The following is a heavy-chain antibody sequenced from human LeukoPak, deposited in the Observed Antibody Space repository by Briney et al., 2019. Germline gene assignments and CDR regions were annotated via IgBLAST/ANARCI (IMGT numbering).Heavy chain of an antibody. Sequence: PSETLSLSCTVSGVSISSGGYYWSWLRQRPGKGLEWIVYIYYSGSNYYNPSLKSRVTISVDTSKNQFSLKLSSVTAADTAVYYCARESPRAGYARFDPWGQGTLVTVSS. V-gene: IGHV4-31*03. D-gene: IGHD5-12*01. CDR2: IYYSGSN. CDR3: ARESPRAGYARFDP. CDR1: GVSISSGGYY. J-gene: IGHJ5*02.